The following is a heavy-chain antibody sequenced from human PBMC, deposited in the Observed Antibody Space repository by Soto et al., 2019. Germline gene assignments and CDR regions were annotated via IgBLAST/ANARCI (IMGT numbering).Heavy chain of an antibody. CDR3: ARGRYGDY. CDR2: ISAHNGNT. Sequence: QVHLVQSGAEVKKPGASVKVSCKGSGYIFTTYGITWVRQAPGQGLEWMGWISAHNGNTNYAQKHKSRVTVTRDTSTSTAYMELRNLISDDTAVYYCARGRYGDYWGQGALVTVSS. J-gene: IGHJ4*02. D-gene: IGHD1-1*01. V-gene: IGHV1-18*01. CDR1: GYIFTTYG.